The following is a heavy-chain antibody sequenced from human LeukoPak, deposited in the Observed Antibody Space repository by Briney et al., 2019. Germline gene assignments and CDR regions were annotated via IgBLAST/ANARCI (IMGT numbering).Heavy chain of an antibody. CDR1: GGSFSSTSYY. V-gene: IGHV4-39*02. D-gene: IGHD3-22*01. CDR2: IFSSGSI. Sequence: PSETLSLTCTVSGGSFSSTSYYWGWIRQPPGTGLEWIGSIFSSGSIYYNPSLKSRVTISVDTSKNHFSLKLSSVTAADTALYYCASSSGGGTSTSGYYYVPHDYWGQGTLVTVSS. CDR3: ASSSGGGTSTSGYYYVPHDY. J-gene: IGHJ4*02.